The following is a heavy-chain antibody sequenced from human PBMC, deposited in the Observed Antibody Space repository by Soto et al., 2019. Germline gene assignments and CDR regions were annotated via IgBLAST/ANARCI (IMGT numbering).Heavy chain of an antibody. J-gene: IGHJ6*02. Sequence: GASVKVSCKASGHTLWNYGISWVRQAPGQGLEWMGGIIPIFGTANYAQKFQGRVAITADESTSTAYMELSSLRSEDTAVYYCARSRGEMATIKDYYYYGMDVWGQGTTVTVSS. CDR1: GHTLWNYG. V-gene: IGHV1-69*13. CDR2: IIPIFGTA. CDR3: ARSRGEMATIKDYYYYGMDV. D-gene: IGHD5-12*01.